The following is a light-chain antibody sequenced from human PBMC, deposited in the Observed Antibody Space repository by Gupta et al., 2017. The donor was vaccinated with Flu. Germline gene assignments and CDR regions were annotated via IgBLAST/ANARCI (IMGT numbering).Light chain of an antibody. CDR3: TSYGDSNNSLV. Sequence: VTISCTGSSSDIGNYNYVSWYQHHPGKAPKLIIYEVDKRPSGVPGRFSGSKSGNTASLAVSGLQTEDEADYYCTSYGDSNNSLVFGGGTKLTVL. V-gene: IGLV2-8*01. CDR1: SSDIGNYNY. J-gene: IGLJ2*01. CDR2: EVD.